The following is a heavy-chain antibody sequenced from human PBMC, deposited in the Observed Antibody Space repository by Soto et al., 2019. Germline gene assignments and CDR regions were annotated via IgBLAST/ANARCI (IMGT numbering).Heavy chain of an antibody. CDR1: GFTFSSYG. D-gene: IGHD3-9*01. J-gene: IGHJ4*02. CDR2: IWYDGSNK. CDR3: ARDSILTGYPHHNFDY. V-gene: IGHV3-33*01. Sequence: QVPLVESGGGVVQPGRSLRLSCAASGFTFSSYGMHWVRQAPGKGLEWVAVIWYDGSNKYYADSVKGRFTISRDNSKNTLYLQMNSLRAEDTAVYYCARDSILTGYPHHNFDYWGQGTLVTVSS.